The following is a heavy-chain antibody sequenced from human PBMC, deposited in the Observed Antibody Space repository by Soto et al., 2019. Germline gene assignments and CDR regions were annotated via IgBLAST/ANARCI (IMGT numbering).Heavy chain of an antibody. CDR3: FKGPEYSSSYFDY. J-gene: IGHJ4*02. V-gene: IGHV3-30*18. Sequence: PGGSLRLSCAASGFTFSSYGMHGVRRAPGKGLEWVAVISYDGSNKYYADSVKGRFTISRDNSKNTLYLQMNSLRAEDTAVYSCFKGPEYSSSYFDYWCQGLLVTVS. D-gene: IGHD6-6*01. CDR2: ISYDGSNK. CDR1: GFTFSSYG.